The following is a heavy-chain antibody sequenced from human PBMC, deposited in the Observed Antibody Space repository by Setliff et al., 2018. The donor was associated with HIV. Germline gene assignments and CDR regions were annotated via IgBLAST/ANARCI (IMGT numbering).Heavy chain of an antibody. J-gene: IGHJ4*02. Sequence: GESLKISCASSGFTFSTYAMNWVRQAPGKGLEWVSSISSNGYYIYYADSVKGRFTVSRDNTKNSLYLQMNSLKTEDTAVYYCIIAYRPPGGSYFPYWGQGTLVTVSS. CDR3: IIAYRPPGGSYFPY. CDR1: GFTFSTYA. CDR2: ISSNGYYI. V-gene: IGHV3-21*03. D-gene: IGHD1-26*01.